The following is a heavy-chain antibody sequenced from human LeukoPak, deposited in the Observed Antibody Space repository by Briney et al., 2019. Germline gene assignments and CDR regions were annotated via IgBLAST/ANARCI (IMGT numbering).Heavy chain of an antibody. CDR1: GGSTSSYY. V-gene: IGHV4-4*07. Sequence: PSETLSLTCTVSGGSTSSYYWTWIRQPAGKGLEWIGRVYPSGSTNYNPSLKSRVTMSVGTSKNQFSLKLSSGTAADTAVYYCARDYRGGYPGGAVFDYWGQGTLVTVSS. J-gene: IGHJ4*02. D-gene: IGHD3-22*01. CDR2: VYPSGST. CDR3: ARDYRGGYPGGAVFDY.